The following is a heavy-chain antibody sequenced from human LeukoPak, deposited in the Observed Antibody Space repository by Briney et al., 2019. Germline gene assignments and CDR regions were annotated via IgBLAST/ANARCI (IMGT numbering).Heavy chain of an antibody. CDR1: GYTFAGYY. CDR3: ARGGVTTHDY. Sequence: ASVKVSCKASGYTFAGYYMHWVRQAPGQGLEWMGWINTNTGNPTYAQGFTGRFVFSLDTSVSTAYLQISSLKAEDTAVYYCARGGVTTHDYWGQGTLVTVSS. J-gene: IGHJ4*02. V-gene: IGHV7-4-1*02. D-gene: IGHD4-17*01. CDR2: INTNTGNP.